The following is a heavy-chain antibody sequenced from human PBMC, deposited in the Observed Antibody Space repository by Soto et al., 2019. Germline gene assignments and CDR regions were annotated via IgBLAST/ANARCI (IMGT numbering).Heavy chain of an antibody. Sequence: GGSLRLSCAASGFTFSSYAMHWVRQAPGKGLEWVAVISYDGSNKYYADSVKGRFTISRDNSKNTLYLQMNSLRAEDTAVYYCARESSSSIDYWGQGTLVPVSS. D-gene: IGHD6-6*01. V-gene: IGHV3-30-3*01. CDR2: ISYDGSNK. J-gene: IGHJ4*02. CDR1: GFTFSSYA. CDR3: ARESSSSIDY.